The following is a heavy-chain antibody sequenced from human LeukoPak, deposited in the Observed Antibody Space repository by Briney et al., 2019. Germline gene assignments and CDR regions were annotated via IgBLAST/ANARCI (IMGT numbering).Heavy chain of an antibody. J-gene: IGHJ4*02. Sequence: ASVKVSCKASGYTFTSYDINWVRQATGQGLEWMGWMNPNSGNTGYARKFQGRVTMTRNTSISTAYMELSSLRSEDTAVYYCARGTTVTTYNDFDYWGQGTLVTVSS. V-gene: IGHV1-8*01. CDR2: MNPNSGNT. CDR1: GYTFTSYD. CDR3: ARGTTVTTYNDFDY. D-gene: IGHD4-17*01.